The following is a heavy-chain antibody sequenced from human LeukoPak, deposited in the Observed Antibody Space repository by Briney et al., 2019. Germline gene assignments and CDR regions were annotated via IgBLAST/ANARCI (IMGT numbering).Heavy chain of an antibody. V-gene: IGHV1-18*01. D-gene: IGHD3-10*01. CDR3: ARDRGDYYGSGSYYKHFDY. CDR1: GYTFTSYG. J-gene: IGHJ4*02. CDR2: ISDYNGNT. Sequence: GASVKVSCKASGYTFTSYGISWVRQAPGQGLEWMGWISDYNGNTKYAQKLQGRVTTTTDTSTSTAYMELRSLRSDDTAVYYCARDRGDYYGSGSYYKHFDYWGQGTLVTVSS.